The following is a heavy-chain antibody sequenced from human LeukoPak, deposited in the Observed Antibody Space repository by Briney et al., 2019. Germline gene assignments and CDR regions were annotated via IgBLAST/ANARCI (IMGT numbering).Heavy chain of an antibody. Sequence: SETLSLTCTVSGGSISSYYWSWIGQPPGKRLEWIGHIYYSGSTNYNPSLKSRVTISVDTSKNQFSLKLSSVTAADTAVYYCARSYDSRGYYYYGMDVWGQGTTVTVSS. D-gene: IGHD3-22*01. CDR3: ARSYDSRGYYYYGMDV. V-gene: IGHV4-59*01. J-gene: IGHJ6*02. CDR2: IYYSGST. CDR1: GGSISSYY.